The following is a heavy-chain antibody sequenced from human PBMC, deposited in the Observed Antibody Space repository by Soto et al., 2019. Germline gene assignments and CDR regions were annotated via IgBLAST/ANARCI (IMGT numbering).Heavy chain of an antibody. CDR2: VNHSGKT. J-gene: IGHJ4*02. Sequence: PSETLSLTCAVYGGSFINYSWTWIRPAPGEGLEWIGEVNHSGKTDYNPSLKSRGTISLDTSKNQFSLKLTSVTAADTAIYYCAAMYYDFWSATLNSAYWGQGTLVTGSS. CDR3: AAMYYDFWSATLNSAY. D-gene: IGHD3-3*01. CDR1: GGSFINYS. V-gene: IGHV4-34*01.